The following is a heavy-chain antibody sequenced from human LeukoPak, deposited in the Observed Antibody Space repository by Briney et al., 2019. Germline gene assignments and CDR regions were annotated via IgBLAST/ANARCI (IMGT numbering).Heavy chain of an antibody. V-gene: IGHV1-8*03. J-gene: IGHJ4*02. Sequence: ASVKVSCKASGYTFTGNYLHWVRQATGQGLEWMGWMNPNSGNTGYAQKFQGRVTITRNTSISTAYMELSSLRSEDTAVYYCALFHCTNGVCYLDYWGQGTLVTVSS. CDR2: MNPNSGNT. D-gene: IGHD2-8*01. CDR3: ALFHCTNGVCYLDY. CDR1: GYTFTGNY.